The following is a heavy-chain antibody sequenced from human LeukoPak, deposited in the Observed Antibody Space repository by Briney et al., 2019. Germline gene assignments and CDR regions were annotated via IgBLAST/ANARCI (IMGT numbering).Heavy chain of an antibody. CDR1: GFSFSSYW. CDR2: INSDGSST. Sequence: GGSLRLSCAASGFSFSSYWMHWVRQAPGKGLVWVSRINSDGSSTSYADSVKGRFTISRDNAKNTLYLQMNSLRAEDTAVYYCARDVHDDYVWGSYRYGFDYWGQGTLVTVSS. V-gene: IGHV3-74*01. CDR3: ARDVHDDYVWGSYRYGFDY. J-gene: IGHJ4*02. D-gene: IGHD3-16*02.